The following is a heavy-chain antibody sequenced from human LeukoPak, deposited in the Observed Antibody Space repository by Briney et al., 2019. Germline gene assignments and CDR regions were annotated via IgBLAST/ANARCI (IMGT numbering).Heavy chain of an antibody. V-gene: IGHV3-66*02. CDR3: ARDEWELLRAY. Sequence: GGSLRLSCAASGFTVRSNYMSWVRQAPGKGLEWVSIIYSGGSTYYADSVKGRFTISRDNSKNTLYLQMNSLRVEDTAVYYCARDEWELLRAYWGQGTLVIVSS. CDR1: GFTVRSNY. CDR2: IYSGGST. J-gene: IGHJ4*02. D-gene: IGHD1-26*01.